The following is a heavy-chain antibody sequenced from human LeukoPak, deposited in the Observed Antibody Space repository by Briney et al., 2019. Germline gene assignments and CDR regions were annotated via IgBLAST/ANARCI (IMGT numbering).Heavy chain of an antibody. CDR3: AREVLWFGELSGFD. Sequence: SETLSLTCTVSGGSISSYYWSWIRQPAGKGLEWIGRIYTSGSTNYNPSFKSRVTMSVDTSKNQFSLKLSSVTAADTAVYYCAREVLWFGELSGFDWGQGTLVTVSS. J-gene: IGHJ4*02. CDR1: GGSISSYY. CDR2: IYTSGST. D-gene: IGHD3-10*01. V-gene: IGHV4-4*07.